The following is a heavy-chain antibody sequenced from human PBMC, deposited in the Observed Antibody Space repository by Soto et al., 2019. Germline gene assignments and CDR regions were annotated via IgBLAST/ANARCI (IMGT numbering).Heavy chain of an antibody. CDR2: INHSGST. J-gene: IGHJ4*02. CDR1: GGSFSGYY. CDR3: ARGATAMGYTFDY. V-gene: IGHV4-34*01. D-gene: IGHD5-18*01. Sequence: QVQLQQWGAGLLKPSETLSLTCAVYGGSFSGYYWSWIRQPPGKGLEWIGEINHSGSTNYNPSLQSRVTISVDTSKNQFSLKLSSVTAADTAVYYCARGATAMGYTFDYWGQGTLVTVSS.